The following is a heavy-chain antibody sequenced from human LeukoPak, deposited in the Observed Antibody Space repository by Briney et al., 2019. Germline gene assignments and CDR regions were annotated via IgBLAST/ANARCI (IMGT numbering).Heavy chain of an antibody. J-gene: IGHJ4*02. D-gene: IGHD5-24*01. CDR2: IYSGGST. Sequence: GGSLRLSCAASGFTVSSNHMSWVRQAPGKGLEWVSVIYSGGSTYYADSVKGRFTISRDNSKNTLYLQMNSLRAEDTAVYYCARAPGLQRPPSYFDYWGQGTLVTVSS. V-gene: IGHV3-53*01. CDR1: GFTVSSNH. CDR3: ARAPGLQRPPSYFDY.